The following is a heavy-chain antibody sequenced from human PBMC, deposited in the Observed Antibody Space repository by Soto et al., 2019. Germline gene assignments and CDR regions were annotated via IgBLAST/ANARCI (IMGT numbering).Heavy chain of an antibody. D-gene: IGHD2-15*01. Sequence: GGSLRLSCAASGFTFSSYSMNWVRQAPGKGLEWVSYISRSSSTIYYADSVKGRFTISRDNAKNSLYLQMNTLRAEDTAVYYCARDRDAVVVAATPGFFPFDPWGQGTLVTVSS. CDR3: ARDRDAVVVAATPGFFPFDP. CDR2: ISRSSSTI. J-gene: IGHJ5*02. V-gene: IGHV3-48*01. CDR1: GFTFSSYS.